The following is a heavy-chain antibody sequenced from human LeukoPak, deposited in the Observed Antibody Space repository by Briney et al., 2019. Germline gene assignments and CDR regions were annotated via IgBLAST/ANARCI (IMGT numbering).Heavy chain of an antibody. J-gene: IGHJ5*02. CDR2: IGGRGTST. V-gene: IGHV3-23*01. CDR3: GKEGGA. D-gene: IGHD3-16*01. CDR1: GFRFSDFT. Sequence: PGGSLRLSCAASGFRFSDFTMTWVRQAPGKGPEWVSAIGGRGTSTYYADSLGGRFTISRDNSKDMPYLQMNSLKVEDTATYYCGKEGGAWGQGTKVTVSS.